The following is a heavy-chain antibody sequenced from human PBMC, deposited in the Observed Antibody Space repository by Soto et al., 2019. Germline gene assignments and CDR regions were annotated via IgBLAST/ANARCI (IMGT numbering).Heavy chain of an antibody. CDR2: ISSSSSYI. V-gene: IGHV3-21*01. J-gene: IGHJ6*02. CDR1: GFTFCSYS. CDR3: ARDFEDIVVVVAATPGSGMDV. D-gene: IGHD2-15*01. Sequence: GSLRLSCAASGFTFCSYSMNWVRQAPGKGLEWVSSISSSSSYIYYADSVKGRFTISRDNAKNSLYLQMNSLRAEDTAVYYCARDFEDIVVVVAATPGSGMDVWGQGTTVTVSS.